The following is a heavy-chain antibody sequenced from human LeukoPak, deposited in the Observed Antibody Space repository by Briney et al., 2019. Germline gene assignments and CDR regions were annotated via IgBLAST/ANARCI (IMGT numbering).Heavy chain of an antibody. J-gene: IGHJ6*02. Sequence: GGSLRLSCAASGFTVSSNYMSWVRQAPGKWLEWVSVIYSGGSTYYADSVKGRFTISRDTSKNTLYLQMNSLRAEDTAVYYCARDPVGAIGYGMDVWGQGTTVTVSS. CDR2: IYSGGST. D-gene: IGHD1-26*01. CDR1: GFTVSSNY. V-gene: IGHV3-66*01. CDR3: ARDPVGAIGYGMDV.